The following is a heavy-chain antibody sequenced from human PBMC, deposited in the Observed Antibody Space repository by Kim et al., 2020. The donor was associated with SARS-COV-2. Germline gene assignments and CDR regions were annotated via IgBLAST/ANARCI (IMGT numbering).Heavy chain of an antibody. J-gene: IGHJ4*02. CDR1: GFTFSNYG. Sequence: GGSLRLSCVASGFTFSNYGMHWVRQAPGKGLEWVAVLSYAGSDKYYADSVKGRFTISRDNSKNTLYLQMNSLRAEDTAVYYCAKDKNLWFGELRVYWGQGTLVTVSS. V-gene: IGHV3-30*18. CDR2: LSYAGSDK. D-gene: IGHD3-10*01. CDR3: AKDKNLWFGELRVY.